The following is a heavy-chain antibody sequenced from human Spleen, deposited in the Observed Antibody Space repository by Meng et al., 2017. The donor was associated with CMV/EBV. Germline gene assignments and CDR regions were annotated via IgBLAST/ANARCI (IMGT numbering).Heavy chain of an antibody. J-gene: IGHJ4*02. V-gene: IGHV3-9*01. Sequence: SLKISCAASGFTFDDYAMHWVRQAPGKGLEWVSGISWNSGSIGYADSVKGRFTISRDNAKNSLYLQMNSLRAEDTAVYYCARSSVITYSLDYWGQGTLVTVPS. CDR3: ARSSVITYSLDY. D-gene: IGHD3-10*01. CDR2: ISWNSGSI. CDR1: GFTFDDYA.